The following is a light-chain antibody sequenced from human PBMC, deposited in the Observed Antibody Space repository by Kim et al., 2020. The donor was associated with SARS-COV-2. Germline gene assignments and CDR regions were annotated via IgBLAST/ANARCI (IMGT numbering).Light chain of an antibody. CDR2: KAS. CDR1: QSISSW. J-gene: IGKJ2*01. Sequence: DIQMTQSPSTLSASVGDRITITCRASQSISSWLAWYQQKPGKAPKVLIYKASSLESGVPSGFSGSGSGTEFTLTISSLQPDDFATYYCQQYNSYLHTFGQGTKLEI. CDR3: QQYNSYLHT. V-gene: IGKV1-5*03.